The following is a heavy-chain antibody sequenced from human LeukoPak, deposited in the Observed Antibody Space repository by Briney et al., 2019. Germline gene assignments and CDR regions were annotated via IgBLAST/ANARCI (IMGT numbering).Heavy chain of an antibody. CDR1: RFTFSNYA. Sequence: RGSLRLSCAASRFTFSNYAMTWVRQAPGQGLEWVSSICGSGCATYYADSLTGRFTFSRASSRNRLYVQMNSLRPGDTAGYSCAKIKPSGRYHYFDYWGEGTLVTVSS. V-gene: IGHV3-23*01. CDR2: ICGSGCAT. CDR3: AKIKPSGRYHYFDY. D-gene: IGHD1-26*01. J-gene: IGHJ4*02.